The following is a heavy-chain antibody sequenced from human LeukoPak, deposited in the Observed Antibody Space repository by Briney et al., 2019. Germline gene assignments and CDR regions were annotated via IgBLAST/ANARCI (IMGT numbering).Heavy chain of an antibody. D-gene: IGHD5-12*01. CDR1: GFTFSDYY. Sequence: GGSLRLSCAAPGFTFSDYYMSWIRQAPGKGLEWVSSISSNISTTYYADSVKGRFTISRDNAKNSLYLQMNSLRVEGTAVYYCARDRSGYARYYGMDVWGQGTTVTVSS. CDR2: ISSNISTT. J-gene: IGHJ6*02. CDR3: ARDRSGYARYYGMDV. V-gene: IGHV3-11*01.